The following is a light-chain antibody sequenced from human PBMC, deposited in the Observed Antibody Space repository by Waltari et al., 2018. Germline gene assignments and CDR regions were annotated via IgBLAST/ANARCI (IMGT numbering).Light chain of an antibody. J-gene: IGLJ2*01. CDR1: SSNIGSHY. V-gene: IGLV1-47*01. CDR2: RNN. Sequence: QSVLTQPPSASGIPGQRVTISCSGRSSNIGSHYVYWYQHLPGMAPKLLVYRNNQRPACVPDRFSSSKSGTSASLAISGLRSEDEADYYCGAWDDTLRFVFGGGTRLTVL. CDR3: GAWDDTLRFV.